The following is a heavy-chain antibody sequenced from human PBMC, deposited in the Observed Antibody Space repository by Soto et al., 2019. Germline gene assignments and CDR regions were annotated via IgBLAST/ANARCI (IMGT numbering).Heavy chain of an antibody. V-gene: IGHV4-34*01. CDR2: INHSGST. CDR1: GGSFSGYY. CDR3: ARRGYYGSGSYYRGLFDP. Sequence: SETLSLTCAVYGGSFSGYYWSWIRQPPGKGLEWIGEINHSGSTNYNPSLKSRVTISVDTSKNQFSLKLSSVTAADTAVYYCARRGYYGSGSYYRGLFDPCGQGTLVTVSS. D-gene: IGHD3-10*01. J-gene: IGHJ5*02.